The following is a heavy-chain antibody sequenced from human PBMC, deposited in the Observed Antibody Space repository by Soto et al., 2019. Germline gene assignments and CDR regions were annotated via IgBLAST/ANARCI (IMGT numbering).Heavy chain of an antibody. J-gene: IGHJ6*02. CDR3: ARDHKGGYYYYGMDV. CDR1: GFTFSSYE. Sequence: GWSLRLSCSASGFTFSSYEMNWVRQAPGKGLEWVSYISSSGSTIYYADSVKGRFTISRDNAKNSPYLQMNSLRAEDTAVYYCARDHKGGYYYYGMDVWGQGTTVTVSS. CDR2: ISSSGSTI. V-gene: IGHV3-48*03.